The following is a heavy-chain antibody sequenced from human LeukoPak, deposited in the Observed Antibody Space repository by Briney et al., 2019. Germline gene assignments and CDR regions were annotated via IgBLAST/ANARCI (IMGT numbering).Heavy chain of an antibody. Sequence: PGGSLRLSCAVSGFTVSSNYMTWVRQAPGKGLEWVSVIYSGGSIYYADSVKGRFTTSRDISKNTVDLQLNSLRAEDTAVYYCASGKETSMAQGYWGQGTLVTVSS. J-gene: IGHJ4*02. CDR1: GFTVSSNY. CDR3: ASGKETSMAQGY. CDR2: IYSGGSI. V-gene: IGHV3-53*01. D-gene: IGHD5-18*01.